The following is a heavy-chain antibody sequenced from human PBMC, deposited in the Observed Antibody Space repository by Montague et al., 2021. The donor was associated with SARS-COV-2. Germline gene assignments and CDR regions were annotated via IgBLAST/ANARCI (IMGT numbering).Heavy chain of an antibody. Sequence: CAISGDSVSSNIAAWNWIRQSPSRGLEWLGRTYHRSKWYNDYAVSVRSRITISPDTSKNQFSLQLNSVTPEDTAVYYCTQERGPGRTTWHYFDYWGQGTLVTVS. D-gene: IGHD1-14*01. CDR2: TYHRSKWYN. J-gene: IGHJ4*02. CDR1: GDSVSSNIAA. CDR3: TQERGPGRTTWHYFDY. V-gene: IGHV6-1*01.